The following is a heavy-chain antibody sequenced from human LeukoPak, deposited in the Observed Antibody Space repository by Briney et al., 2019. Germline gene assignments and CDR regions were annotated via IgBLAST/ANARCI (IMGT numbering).Heavy chain of an antibody. D-gene: IGHD3-22*01. CDR2: INPSGGST. V-gene: IGHV1-46*01. Sequence: ASVKVSCKASGYTFISYYMHWVRQAPGQGLEWMGIINPSGGSTSYTQKFQGRVTMTRDMSTSTVYMELSSLRSEDTAVYYCARDLGEGGYYDSSTGDYWGQGTLVTVSS. CDR1: GYTFISYY. CDR3: ARDLGEGGYYDSSTGDY. J-gene: IGHJ4*02.